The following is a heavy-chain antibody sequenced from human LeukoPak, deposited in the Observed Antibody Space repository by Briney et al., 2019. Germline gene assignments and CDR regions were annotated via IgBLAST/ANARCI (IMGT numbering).Heavy chain of an antibody. CDR1: GGSISSRSYY. Sequence: SETLSLTCTVSGGSISSRSYYWGWIRQPPGKGLEWIGSIYYSGSTYYNPSLKSRVTISVDTSKNQFSLKLSSVTAADTAVYYCARVPTSSSDYWGQGTLVTVSS. CDR2: IYYSGST. V-gene: IGHV4-39*01. J-gene: IGHJ4*02. CDR3: ARVPTSSSDY.